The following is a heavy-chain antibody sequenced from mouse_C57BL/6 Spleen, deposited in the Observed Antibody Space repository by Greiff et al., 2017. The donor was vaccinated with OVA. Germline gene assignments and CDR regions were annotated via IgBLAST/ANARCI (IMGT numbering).Heavy chain of an antibody. Sequence: EVQLVESGGGLVQPGGSLKLSCAASGFTFSDYGMAWVRQAPRKGPEWVAFISNLAYSIYYADTVTGRFTISRENAKNTLYLEMSSLRSEDTAMYYCARQGGTFYFDYWGQGTTLTVSS. CDR2: ISNLAYSI. CDR1: GFTFSDYG. V-gene: IGHV5-15*01. D-gene: IGHD4-1*01. CDR3: ARQGGTFYFDY. J-gene: IGHJ2*01.